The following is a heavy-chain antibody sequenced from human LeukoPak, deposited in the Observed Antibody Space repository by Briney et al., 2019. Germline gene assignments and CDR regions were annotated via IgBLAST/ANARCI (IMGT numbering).Heavy chain of an antibody. CDR3: AIFVHYYDTTGYRKEGWDF. Sequence: GGSLRLSCATSGSSFSSYDIHWLRQAAGRGLEWVSSITTSGDTNYAASVRGRFTISRENAKNSLFLQMNSLRPQDTAIYFCAIFVHYYDTTGYRKEGWDFWGTGTTVAVSP. V-gene: IGHV3-13*01. CDR1: GSSFSSYD. J-gene: IGHJ6*04. CDR2: ITTSGDT. D-gene: IGHD3-22*01.